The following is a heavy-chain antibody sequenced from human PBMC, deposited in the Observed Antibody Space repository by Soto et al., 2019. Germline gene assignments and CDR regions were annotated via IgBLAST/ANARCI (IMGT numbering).Heavy chain of an antibody. Sequence: EVQLVESGGGLVQPGGSLRLSCAASGFTFGTYWMSWVRQAPGKGLEWVANIKYDESEKYYVDSVKGRFTASRDNAENSLYLQMNSLRAEDTAVYYCARSQKLEYWGQGTLVTVSS. CDR1: GFTFGTYW. V-gene: IGHV3-7*01. D-gene: IGHD1-1*01. CDR3: ARSQKLEY. CDR2: IKYDESEK. J-gene: IGHJ4*02.